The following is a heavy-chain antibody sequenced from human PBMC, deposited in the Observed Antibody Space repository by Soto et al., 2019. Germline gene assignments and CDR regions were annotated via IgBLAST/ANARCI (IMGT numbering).Heavy chain of an antibody. CDR1: GFTLRXYS. CDR3: ARDRGYEAHPCQPRSTHV. Sequence: PGESFRLRYVASGFTLRXYSINGFRQAPGKELEWVCGTRGFSPYTFYAESVKGRFTISRDNAKNSPYLQMNSLGVEDTAVYYCARDRGYEAHPCQPRSTHVPGQ. D-gene: IGHD2-15*01. V-gene: IGHV3-11*06. CDR2: TRGFSPYT. J-gene: IGHJ6*02.